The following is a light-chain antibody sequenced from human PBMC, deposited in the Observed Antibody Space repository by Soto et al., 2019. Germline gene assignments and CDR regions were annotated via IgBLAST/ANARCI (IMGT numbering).Light chain of an antibody. J-gene: IGLJ2*01. Sequence: QSALTQPASVSGSPGQSITISCTGTSSDVGGYNYVSWYQQHPGKAPKLMIYDVVHRPSGVSNRFSGSKSGNTASLTISGLQAEDEADHYCNSYTSTRGHVLFGGGTKLTVL. CDR1: SSDVGGYNY. V-gene: IGLV2-14*03. CDR2: DVV. CDR3: NSYTSTRGHVL.